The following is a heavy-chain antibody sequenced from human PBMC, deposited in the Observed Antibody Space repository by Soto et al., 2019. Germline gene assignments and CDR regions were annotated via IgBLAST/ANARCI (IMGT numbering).Heavy chain of an antibody. CDR3: ARVWRGIVPLSGAFDI. Sequence: SETLSLTCTVSGGSISNYYWSWIRQPPGKGLELIGYIFYSGSTNYNPSLKSRVTMSVDTSKNQFSLKLSSVTAADTAVYYCARVWRGIVPLSGAFDIWGQGTMVTVSS. D-gene: IGHD2-8*01. CDR1: GGSISNYY. CDR2: IFYSGST. V-gene: IGHV4-59*01. J-gene: IGHJ3*02.